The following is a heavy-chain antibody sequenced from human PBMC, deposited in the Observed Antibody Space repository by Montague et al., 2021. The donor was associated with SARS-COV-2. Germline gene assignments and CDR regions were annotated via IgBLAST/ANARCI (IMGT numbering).Heavy chain of an antibody. J-gene: IGHJ3*02. D-gene: IGHD1-26*01. Sequence: SLRLSCAASGCTFSSYAMHWVRQAPGKGLEWVAVISYDGSNKYYXDSVKGRFTISRDNSKNTLYLQMNSLRAEDTAVYYCARSRSGSYLDAFDIWGQGTMVTVSS. CDR3: ARSRSGSYLDAFDI. CDR1: GCTFSSYA. CDR2: ISYDGSNK. V-gene: IGHV3-30-3*01.